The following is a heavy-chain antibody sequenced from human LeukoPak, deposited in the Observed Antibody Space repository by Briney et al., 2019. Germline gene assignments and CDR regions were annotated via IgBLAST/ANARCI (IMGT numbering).Heavy chain of an antibody. D-gene: IGHD2-2*01. V-gene: IGHV1-58*02. Sequence: EASVKVSCEASGFTFTSSAMQWVRQARGQRLEWIGWIVVGSGNTNYAQKFQERVTITRDMSTSTAYMELSSLRSEDTAVYYCAAEYCSSTSCYHNWFDPWGQGTLVTVSS. J-gene: IGHJ5*02. CDR1: GFTFTSSA. CDR2: IVVGSGNT. CDR3: AAEYCSSTSCYHNWFDP.